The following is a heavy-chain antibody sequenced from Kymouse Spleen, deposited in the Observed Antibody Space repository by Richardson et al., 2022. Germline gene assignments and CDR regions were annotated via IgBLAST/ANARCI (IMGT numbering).Heavy chain of an antibody. V-gene: IGHV4-39*01. J-gene: IGHJ4*02. CDR2: IYYSGST. CDR1: GGSISSSSYY. D-gene: IGHD6-6*01. CDR3: ARRGQLVQNFDY. Sequence: QLQLQESGPGLVKPSETLSLTCTVSGGSISSSSYYWGWIRQPPGKGLEWIGSIYYSGSTYYNPSLKSRVTISVDTSKNQFSLKLSSVTAADTAVYYCARRGQLVQNFDYWGQGTLVTVSS.